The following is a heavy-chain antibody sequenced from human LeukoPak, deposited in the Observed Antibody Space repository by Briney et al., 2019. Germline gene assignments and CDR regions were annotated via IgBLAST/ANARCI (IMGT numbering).Heavy chain of an antibody. J-gene: IGHJ3*01. Sequence: GGSLRLSCRPSGFNFCDYAMSWVRQAPGQGLEWVGFIRTKPYGGTPDYAASVKGRFTISVDDSKSIAYLRMNSLETEDTAVYYCTRDLHGDDAFDVWGQGTMVTVSS. D-gene: IGHD4-17*01. CDR3: TRDLHGDDAFDV. CDR2: IRTKPYGGTP. V-gene: IGHV3-49*04. CDR1: GFNFCDYA.